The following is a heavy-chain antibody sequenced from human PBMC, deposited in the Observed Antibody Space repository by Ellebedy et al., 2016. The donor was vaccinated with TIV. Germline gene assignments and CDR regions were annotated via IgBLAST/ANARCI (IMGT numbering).Heavy chain of an antibody. CDR1: GDSISSSSNY. V-gene: IGHV4-39*01. D-gene: IGHD3-10*01. Sequence: SETLSLTCTVSGDSISSSSNYWGWIRQPPGKGLEWIGSIYYSGSTYYNPSLKSRVPISVDTSKSQFSLKLSSVTAADTAVYYCARWFGELLYVRWFDPWGQGTLVTVSS. J-gene: IGHJ5*02. CDR2: IYYSGST. CDR3: ARWFGELLYVRWFDP.